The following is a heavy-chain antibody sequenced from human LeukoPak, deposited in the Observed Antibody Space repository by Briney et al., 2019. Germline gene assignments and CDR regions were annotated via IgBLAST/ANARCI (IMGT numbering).Heavy chain of an antibody. V-gene: IGHV3-9*01. CDR3: ARGTYFDHPCDY. CDR2: ISWNSGSI. J-gene: IGHJ4*02. D-gene: IGHD3-9*01. CDR1: GFTFDDYA. Sequence: GGSLRLSCAASGFTFDDYAMHWVRQAPGKGLEWVSGISWNSGSIGYADSVKGRFTISRDNAKNSLYLQMNSLRSEDTAVYYCARGTYFDHPCDYWGQGTLVTVSS.